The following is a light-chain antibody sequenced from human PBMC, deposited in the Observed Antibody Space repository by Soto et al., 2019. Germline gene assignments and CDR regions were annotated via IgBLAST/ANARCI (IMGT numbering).Light chain of an antibody. Sequence: QSALTQPASVSGSPGQSITISCTGTSSDVGGYNYVSWYQQHPGKAPKLMIYDVSNRPSGVSNRFSGPKSGNTASLTISGLQAEDEADYYCSSYTSSSTSKVFGGGTKVTVL. V-gene: IGLV2-14*01. J-gene: IGLJ2*01. CDR3: SSYTSSSTSKV. CDR2: DVS. CDR1: SSDVGGYNY.